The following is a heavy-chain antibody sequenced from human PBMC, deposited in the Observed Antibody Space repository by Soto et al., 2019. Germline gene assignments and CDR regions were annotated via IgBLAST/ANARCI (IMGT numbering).Heavy chain of an antibody. J-gene: IGHJ6*03. V-gene: IGHV1-18*01. D-gene: IGHD3-16*01. CDR2: ISACNGNT. CDR1: GYTFTSYG. CDR3: ATVFGDYPYRGGYYYSYMDV. Sequence: ASVKVSCKASGYTFTSYGISWVRQAPGQGLEWMGWISACNGNTNYAQKLQGRVTMTTDTSTSTAYMELRSLRSDDTAVYYCATVFGDYPYRGGYYYSYMDVWGKGPTDTVSS.